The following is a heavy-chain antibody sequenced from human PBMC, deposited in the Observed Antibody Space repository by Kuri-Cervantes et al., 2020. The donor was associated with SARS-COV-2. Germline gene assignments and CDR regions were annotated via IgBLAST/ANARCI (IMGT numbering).Heavy chain of an antibody. V-gene: IGHV3-30-3*01. D-gene: IGHD3-10*01. CDR3: ARERGPDADGFDI. CDR1: GFFFGAYS. CDR2: LSFDGNND. J-gene: IGHJ3*02. Sequence: GESLKISCAASGFFFGAYSMHWVRQAPGKGLEWVAGLSFDGNNDYYTQSVKGRFTISRDNSNNTLFLHMDNLRGDDTAVYYCARERGPDADGFDIWGQGTMVTVSS.